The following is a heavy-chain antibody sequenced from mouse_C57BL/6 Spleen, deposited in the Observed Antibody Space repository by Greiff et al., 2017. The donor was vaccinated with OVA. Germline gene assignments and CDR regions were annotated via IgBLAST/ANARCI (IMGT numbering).Heavy chain of an antibody. CDR3: ARRGRGYYWFAY. Sequence: QVQLQQPGAELVKPGASVKMSCKASGYTFTSYWITWVKQRPGQGLEWIGDIYPGSGSTNYNEKFKSKATLTVDTSSSTAYMQLSSLTSEDSAVYYCARRGRGYYWFAYWGQKTLVTVSA. CDR2: IYPGSGST. CDR1: GYTFTSYW. D-gene: IGHD1-1*01. J-gene: IGHJ3*01. V-gene: IGHV1-55*01.